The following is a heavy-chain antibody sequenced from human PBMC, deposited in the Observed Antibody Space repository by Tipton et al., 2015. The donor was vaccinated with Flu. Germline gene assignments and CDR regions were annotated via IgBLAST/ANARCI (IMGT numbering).Heavy chain of an antibody. CDR2: IWDTGSNK. CDR1: GFTFSSYA. J-gene: IGHJ4*02. Sequence: QLVQSGGGVVQPGRSLRLSCAASGFTFSSYAMHWVRQAPGKGLEWVAGIWDTGSNKYYADSVKGRFTISRDNSKNTLYLQMNSLRAEDTAVYYCARGYDILTDGSGYCDSWGQGILVVASS. CDR3: ARGYDILTDGSGYCDS. D-gene: IGHD3-9*01. V-gene: IGHV3-33*01.